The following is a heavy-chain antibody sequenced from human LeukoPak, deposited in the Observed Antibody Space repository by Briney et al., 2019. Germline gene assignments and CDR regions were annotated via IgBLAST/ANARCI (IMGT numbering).Heavy chain of an antibody. D-gene: IGHD2-15*01. V-gene: IGHV3-30*04. CDR2: ISFHGTDT. CDR1: GFTFISYA. CDR3: ARPELPGWSVLFDF. Sequence: GTSLRLSCAASGFTFISYAIHWVRQAPGKGLEWVAVISFHGTDTFYADSVKGRFTISRDNSKNTLYLQMNSLRADDTAVYYCARPELPGWSVLFDFWGQGTLVTVSS. J-gene: IGHJ4*02.